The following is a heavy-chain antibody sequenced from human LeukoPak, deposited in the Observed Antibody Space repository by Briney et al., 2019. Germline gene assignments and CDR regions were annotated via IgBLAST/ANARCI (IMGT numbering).Heavy chain of an antibody. CDR3: ARVFYDFWSGWLNWFDP. J-gene: IGHJ5*02. CDR1: GYTFTSYA. CDR2: INAGNGNT. V-gene: IGHV1-3*01. Sequence: ASVKVSCKASGYTFTSYAMHWVRQAPGQRREWMGWINAGNGNTKYSQKFQGRVTITRDTSASTAYMELSSLRSEDTAVYYCARVFYDFWSGWLNWFDPWGQGTLVSVSS. D-gene: IGHD3-3*01.